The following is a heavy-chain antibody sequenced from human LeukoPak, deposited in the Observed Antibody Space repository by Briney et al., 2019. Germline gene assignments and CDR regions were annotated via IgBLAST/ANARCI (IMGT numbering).Heavy chain of an antibody. D-gene: IGHD3-10*01. Sequence: SETLSLTCAVYGGSFSGYYWSWIRQPPGKGLEWIGEINHSGSTNYNPSLKSRVTISVDTSKNQFSLKLSSVTAADTAVYYCASSRSAWFGELFVGAPPPHYGMDVWGQGTTVTVSS. V-gene: IGHV4-34*01. CDR3: ASSRSAWFGELFVGAPPPHYGMDV. CDR2: INHSGST. J-gene: IGHJ6*02. CDR1: GGSFSGYY.